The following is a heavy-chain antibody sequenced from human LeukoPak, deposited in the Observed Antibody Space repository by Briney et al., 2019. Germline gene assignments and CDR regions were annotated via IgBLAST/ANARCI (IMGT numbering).Heavy chain of an antibody. Sequence: SQTLSLTCAVSGGSITSGGYAWSWIRQTPGKGLEWIGNTYHSGSTYFNPSLKSRVTISVDRSKNQFSLELSSVTAADTAVYYCARLDYYDTSGPAKWGQGTLVTVSS. CDR2: TYHSGST. CDR1: GGSITSGGYA. D-gene: IGHD3-22*01. V-gene: IGHV4-30-2*01. CDR3: ARLDYYDTSGPAK. J-gene: IGHJ4*02.